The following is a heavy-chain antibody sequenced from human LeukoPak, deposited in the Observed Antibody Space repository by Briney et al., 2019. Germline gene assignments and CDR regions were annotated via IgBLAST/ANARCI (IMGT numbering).Heavy chain of an antibody. CDR3: ARRRLRPSIIIDY. V-gene: IGHV4-39*01. CDR1: GFTVSSNY. CDR2: IYFSGST. J-gene: IGHJ4*02. D-gene: IGHD4-17*01. Sequence: GSLRLSCAASGFTVSSNYMSWVRQPPGKGLEWIGTIYFSGSTYYNPSLKSRVTISEDTSKNQFSLKLSSVTAADTAVYYCARRRLRPSIIIDYWGQGTLVTVSS.